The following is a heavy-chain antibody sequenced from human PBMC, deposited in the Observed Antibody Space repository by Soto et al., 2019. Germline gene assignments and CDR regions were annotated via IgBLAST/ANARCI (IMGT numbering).Heavy chain of an antibody. Sequence: XVSLRLSCSASGFTFSSYSMHWVRQAPGKGLEYVSGVRGNGDPPFYADSVKGRFTISRDNSKNTLYLQMSGLSADDTAVYYCVKSRGGNNFDFFEWGQGALVTVSS. CDR2: VRGNGDPP. D-gene: IGHD5-12*01. J-gene: IGHJ4*02. V-gene: IGHV3-64D*06. CDR3: VKSRGGNNFDFFE. CDR1: GFTFSSYS.